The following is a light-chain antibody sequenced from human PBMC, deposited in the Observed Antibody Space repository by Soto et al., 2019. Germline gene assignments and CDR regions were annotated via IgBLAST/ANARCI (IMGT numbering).Light chain of an antibody. V-gene: IGLV2-8*01. CDR3: SSSAGIYHYLV. Sequence: QSVLTQPPSASGSPGQSVTISCTGTSSDIGGYNSVSWYQQHPGKAPRLMIYEVNKRPSGVPDRFSGSKSGYTASLTVSGLQTEDEAFYYCSSSAGIYHYLVFGGGTKVPS. CDR2: EVN. CDR1: SSDIGGYNS. J-gene: IGLJ3*02.